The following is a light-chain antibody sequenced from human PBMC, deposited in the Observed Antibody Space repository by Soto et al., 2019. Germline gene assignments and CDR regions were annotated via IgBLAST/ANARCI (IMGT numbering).Light chain of an antibody. CDR3: QHYVNSPPYT. Sequence: EIVMTQSPATLSVSPGERATLSCRASQSVSSDLAWYHQKPGQAPRLLIYSASTRATGIPARFSGSGSGTDFTLTISRLEPEDFAVYYCQHYVNSPPYTFGQGTKVDIK. J-gene: IGKJ2*01. V-gene: IGKV3-15*01. CDR2: SAS. CDR1: QSVSSD.